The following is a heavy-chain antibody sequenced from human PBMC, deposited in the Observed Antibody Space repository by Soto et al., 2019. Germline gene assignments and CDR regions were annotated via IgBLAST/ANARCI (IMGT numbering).Heavy chain of an antibody. CDR1: GDSINNSHW. D-gene: IGHD6-13*01. V-gene: IGHV4-4*02. Sequence: QVQLQESGPGLVQPSGTLSLTCAVSGDSINNSHWWSWVRQTPGKGLDRIGETYHSGTTNYNPSLKTRVTISIDKSKNQFFLKMDSVTAADTAVYYCVREVNSSPARGPNWFDPWGQGTLVTVSS. J-gene: IGHJ5*02. CDR3: VREVNSSPARGPNWFDP. CDR2: TYHSGTT.